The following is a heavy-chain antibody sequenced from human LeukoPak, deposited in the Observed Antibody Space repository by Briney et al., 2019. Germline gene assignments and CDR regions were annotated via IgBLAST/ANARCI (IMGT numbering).Heavy chain of an antibody. V-gene: IGHV1-69*05. CDR1: GGTFSSYA. CDR2: IIPIFGTA. D-gene: IGHD3-3*01. CDR3: ARSPLLRPSNNYNYYYYMDV. Sequence: GASVKISCKASGGTFSSYAISWVRQAPGQGLEWMGGIIPIFGTANYAQKFQGRVTITTDESTSTAYMELSSLRSEDTAVYYCARSPLLRPSNNYNYYYYMDVWGKGTTVTVSS. J-gene: IGHJ6*03.